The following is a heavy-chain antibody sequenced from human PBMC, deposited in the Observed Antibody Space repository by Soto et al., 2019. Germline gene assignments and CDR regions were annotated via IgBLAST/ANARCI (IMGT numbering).Heavy chain of an antibody. D-gene: IGHD3-16*01. CDR2: ISYDGSNK. CDR3: ARSYARPGSYFDY. CDR1: GFTFSSYA. V-gene: IGHV3-30-3*01. J-gene: IGHJ4*02. Sequence: QVQLVESGGGVVQPGRSLRLSCAASGFTFSSYAMHWVRQAPGKGLEWVAVISYDGSNKYYADSVKGRFTISRDNSKNTLYLQMNSLRAEDTAVYYCARSYARPGSYFDYWGQGTLVTVSS.